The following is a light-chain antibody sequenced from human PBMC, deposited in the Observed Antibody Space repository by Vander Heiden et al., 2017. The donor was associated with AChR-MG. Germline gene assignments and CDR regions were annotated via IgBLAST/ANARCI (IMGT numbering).Light chain of an antibody. CDR1: QTISSW. CDR3: QQYNSYYT. CDR2: KAS. Sequence: DIQMTQSPSTLSASVGDRVTITCRASQTISSWLAWYQQKPGKAPNLLIYKASTLESGVPSRFSGSGSGTEFTLTISSLQPDDFANYYCQQYNSYYTFGQGTKLEIK. V-gene: IGKV1-5*03. J-gene: IGKJ2*01.